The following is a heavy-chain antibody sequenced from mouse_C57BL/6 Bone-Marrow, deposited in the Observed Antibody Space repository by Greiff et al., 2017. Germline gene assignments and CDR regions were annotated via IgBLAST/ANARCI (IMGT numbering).Heavy chain of an antibody. J-gene: IGHJ2*01. CDR1: GFTFSDYY. D-gene: IGHD1-1*01. CDR3: ARDRGYYGSSPYYFDY. CDR2: INYDGSST. Sequence: EVKLMESEGGLVQPGSSMKLSCTASGFTFSDYYMAWVRQVPEKGLEWVANINYDGSSTYYLDSLKSRFIISRDNAKNILYLQMSSLKSEDTATYYCARDRGYYGSSPYYFDYWGQGTTLTVSS. V-gene: IGHV5-16*01.